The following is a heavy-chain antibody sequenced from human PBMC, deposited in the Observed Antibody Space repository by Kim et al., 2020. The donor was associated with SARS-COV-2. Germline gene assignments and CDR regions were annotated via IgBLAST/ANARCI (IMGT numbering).Heavy chain of an antibody. V-gene: IGHV1-2*02. D-gene: IGHD1-7*01. Sequence: ASVKVSCKASGYTFSDYHIHWVRQAPGQGLEWIAWINCKTGVTEYAQMFQGRVTVTRDTSISTAYMDVSRLMSDDTAVYYCGTWIPVLAGRVPYWGQGTLVTGSS. CDR1: GYTFSDYH. J-gene: IGHJ4*02. CDR2: INCKTGVT. CDR3: GTWIPVLAGRVPY.